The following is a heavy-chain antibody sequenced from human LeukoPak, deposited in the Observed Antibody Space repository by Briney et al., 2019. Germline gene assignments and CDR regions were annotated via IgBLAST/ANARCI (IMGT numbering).Heavy chain of an antibody. J-gene: IGHJ4*02. Sequence: PSETLSLTCKVSGGTFSSYSCSWIRQPPGQGLEWMGYIYYSGSTNYNPSLKSRVTISVDTSKNQFSLKLSSVTAADTAVYYCARGSYDSSGYYYVFDYWGQGTLVTVSS. V-gene: IGHV4-59*01. CDR3: ARGSYDSSGYYYVFDY. CDR2: IYYSGST. CDR1: GGTFSSYS. D-gene: IGHD3-22*01.